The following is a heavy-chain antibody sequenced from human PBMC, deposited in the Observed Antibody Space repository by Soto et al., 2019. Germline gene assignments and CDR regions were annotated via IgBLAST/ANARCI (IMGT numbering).Heavy chain of an antibody. CDR1: GGSMSSRDYY. J-gene: IGHJ6*02. CDR3: ARERLDSGVGQGAMDV. Sequence: QVQLQESGPGLVKPSQTLSLTCIVSGGSMSSRDYYWSWIRQYPGKGLEWIGYIYYSGSTYYHSSLMSRVSISIDTSKKQFSLKLNSVTAADTAVYYCARERLDSGVGQGAMDVWGQGITGTVSS. CDR2: IYYSGST. D-gene: IGHD2-8*01. V-gene: IGHV4-31*03.